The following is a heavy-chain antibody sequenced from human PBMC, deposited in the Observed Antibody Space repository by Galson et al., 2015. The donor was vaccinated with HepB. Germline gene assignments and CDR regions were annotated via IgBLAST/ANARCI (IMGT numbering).Heavy chain of an antibody. J-gene: IGHJ3*02. CDR2: IKSKISGGTT. CDR1: GFSFSHAW. V-gene: IGHV3-15*01. CDR3: TTDCSSSSCLGDGAFHI. D-gene: IGHD2-2*01. Sequence: SLRLSCAASGFSFSHAWMSWVRQAPGKGLEWVGRIKSKISGGTTDYVVPVEGRFTISRDDSKNTLYLPMNSLRTEDTTIYFCTTDCSSSSCLGDGAFHIWGQGTMVTVSP.